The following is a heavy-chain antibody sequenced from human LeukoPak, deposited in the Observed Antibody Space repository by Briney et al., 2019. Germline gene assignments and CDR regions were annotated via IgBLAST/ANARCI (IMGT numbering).Heavy chain of an antibody. J-gene: IGHJ4*02. D-gene: IGHD3-3*01. V-gene: IGHV3-21*01. Sequence: GGSLRLSCAASGFTFSSYSMNWVRQAPGKGLEWVSSISSSSSCIYYADSVKGRFTISRDNAKNSLYLQMNSLRAEDTAVYYCARVRYYDFWSGSPGRGTCFDYWGQGTLVTVSS. CDR2: ISSSSSCI. CDR1: GFTFSSYS. CDR3: ARVRYYDFWSGSPGRGTCFDY.